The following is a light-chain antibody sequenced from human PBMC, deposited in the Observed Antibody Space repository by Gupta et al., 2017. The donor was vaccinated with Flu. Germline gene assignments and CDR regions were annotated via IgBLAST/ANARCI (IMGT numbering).Light chain of an antibody. CDR3: QTWDSNTATYV. Sequence: SYDLTQPPSVSVSPGQTASVTCSGDELGDKYASWYQLKPGQSPVLVIYHDTNRPSGIPERFSGSNSGNTVTLTISGTQAMDEADYYCQTWDSNTATYVFGTGTTVTVL. CDR2: HDT. CDR1: ELGDKY. V-gene: IGLV3-1*01. J-gene: IGLJ1*01.